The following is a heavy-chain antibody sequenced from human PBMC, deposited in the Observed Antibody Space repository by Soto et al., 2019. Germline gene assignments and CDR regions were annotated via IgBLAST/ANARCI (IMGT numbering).Heavy chain of an antibody. CDR3: ARVSIKKFDS. CDR2: IYYTGLS. CDR1: GGSISSYY. V-gene: IGHV4-59*12. Sequence: PSETLSLTCTVSGGSISSYYWSWIRQPPGKGLEWIGYIYYTGLSNSNPSLNSRVTMSVDTSKNQFSLKLSSVTAADTAVYYCARVSIKKFDSWGQGTLVTVSS. J-gene: IGHJ4*02.